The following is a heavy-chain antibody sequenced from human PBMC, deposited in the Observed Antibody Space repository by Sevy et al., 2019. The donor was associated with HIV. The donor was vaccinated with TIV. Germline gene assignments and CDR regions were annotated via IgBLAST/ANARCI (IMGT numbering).Heavy chain of an antibody. Sequence: GGSLRLSCAASGFTFSSYSMNWVRQAPGKGLEWVSYISSSSSTIYYAYSVKGRFTISRDNAKHSLYLQMNSLRDEDTAVYYCAGHRGGPITMVRGMDVWGQGTTVTVSS. CDR2: ISSSSSTI. D-gene: IGHD3-10*01. V-gene: IGHV3-48*02. J-gene: IGHJ6*02. CDR1: GFTFSSYS. CDR3: AGHRGGPITMVRGMDV.